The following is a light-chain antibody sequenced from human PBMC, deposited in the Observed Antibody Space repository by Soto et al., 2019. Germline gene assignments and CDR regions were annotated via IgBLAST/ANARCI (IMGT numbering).Light chain of an antibody. CDR1: QSVSSN. CDR3: QQYNNWPPMA. V-gene: IGKV3-15*01. Sequence: EIVMTQSPATLSVSPGERATLSCRASQSVSSNLAWYQQKPGQAPRLLIYGASTRATGIPARFSGSVSGTEFTLTISSLQSEDVAVYYCQQYNNWPPMAFGQGTKVEIK. J-gene: IGKJ1*01. CDR2: GAS.